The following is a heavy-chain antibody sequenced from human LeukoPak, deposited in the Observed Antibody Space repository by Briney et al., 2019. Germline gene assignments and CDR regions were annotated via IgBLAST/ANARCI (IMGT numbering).Heavy chain of an antibody. J-gene: IGHJ6*02. CDR2: VNRDGSET. CDR1: GFTFKTHA. CDR3: ARNNGMDV. V-gene: IGHV3-7*03. Sequence: PGGSLRLSCAASGFTFKTHAMSWVRQVPGRGPEWVANVNRDGSETYYLDSVKGRFTISKDNAKNSLYLQMNSLRAEDTALYHCARNNGMDVWGQGTTVIVSS.